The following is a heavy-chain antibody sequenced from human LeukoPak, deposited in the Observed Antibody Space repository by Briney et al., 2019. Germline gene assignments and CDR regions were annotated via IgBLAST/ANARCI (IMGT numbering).Heavy chain of an antibody. CDR2: ISGSGDST. V-gene: IGHV3-23*01. CDR1: GFTLRSYV. Sequence: GGSLRLSCVASGFTLRSYVMNWVRQTPGKGLEWVSSISGSGDSTFYADSVKGRFSISRDNSKNTLYLQVNGLRTEDTAVYYCAKMIYSYGLYYFDYWGQGTLVTVSS. CDR3: AKMIYSYGLYYFDY. J-gene: IGHJ4*02. D-gene: IGHD5-18*01.